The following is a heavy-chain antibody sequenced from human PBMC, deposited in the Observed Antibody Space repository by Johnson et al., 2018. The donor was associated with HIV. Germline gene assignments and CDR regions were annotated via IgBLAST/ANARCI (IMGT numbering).Heavy chain of an antibody. Sequence: LVKTGGSLRLSFAASVFTFTDHYMSWIRLAPGKGLEWVAYMSTSGSTQFYADSVKGLFTISRDNSKNTLYLQMNSLRAEDTAVYYCAKDVSIAARPAAFDIWGQGTMVTVSS. D-gene: IGHD6-6*01. CDR2: MSTSGSTQ. V-gene: IGHV3-11*04. CDR1: VFTFTDHY. J-gene: IGHJ3*02. CDR3: AKDVSIAARPAAFDI.